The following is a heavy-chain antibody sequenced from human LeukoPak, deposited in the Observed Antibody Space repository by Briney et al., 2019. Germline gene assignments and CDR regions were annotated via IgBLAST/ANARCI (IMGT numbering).Heavy chain of an antibody. V-gene: IGHV3-48*01. CDR1: GFTFSSYT. Sequence: PGGSLRLSCAASGFTFSSYTMSWVRQAPGKGLEWVSYISSSSSTIYYADSVKGRFTISRDNAKNSLYLQMNSLRAEDTAVYYCARAYTGYSSGWTFDYWGQGTLVTVSS. CDR3: ARAYTGYSSGWTFDY. D-gene: IGHD6-19*01. J-gene: IGHJ4*02. CDR2: ISSSSSTI.